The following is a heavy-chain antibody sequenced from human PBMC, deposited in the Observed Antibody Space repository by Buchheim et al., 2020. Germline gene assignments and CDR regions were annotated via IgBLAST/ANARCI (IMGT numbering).Heavy chain of an antibody. CDR1: GFTFSSYA. CDR2: ISYDGSNK. CDR3: AKGVGGLCSSTSCFVYYYYGMDV. D-gene: IGHD2-2*01. J-gene: IGHJ6*02. V-gene: IGHV3-30*18. Sequence: QVQLVESGGGVVQPGGSLRLSCAASGFTFSSYAMHWVRQAPGKGLEWVAVISYDGSNKYYADSVEGRFTISRDNSKNTLYLQMNSLRAEDTAVYYCAKGVGGLCSSTSCFVYYYYGMDVWGQGTT.